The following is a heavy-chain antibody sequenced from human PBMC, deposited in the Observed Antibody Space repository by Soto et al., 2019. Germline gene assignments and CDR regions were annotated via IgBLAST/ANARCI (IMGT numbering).Heavy chain of an antibody. Sequence: EVQLVESGGGLVQPGGSLRLSCAASGFTFSSYWMSWVRQAPGKGLEWVANIKQDGSEKYYVDSVKGRFTISRDNAKNSLYLQMNSLRAEDTAVYYCARDPVGSGSFVDYYYYYMDVWGKGTTVTVSS. J-gene: IGHJ6*03. CDR2: IKQDGSEK. CDR3: ARDPVGSGSFVDYYYYYMDV. CDR1: GFTFSSYW. D-gene: IGHD3-10*01. V-gene: IGHV3-7*01.